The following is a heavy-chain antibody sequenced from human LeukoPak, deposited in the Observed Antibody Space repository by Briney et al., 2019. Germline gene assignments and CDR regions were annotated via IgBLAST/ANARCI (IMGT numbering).Heavy chain of an antibody. CDR1: GGSISSYY. Sequence: SETLSLTCTVSGGSISSYYWSWIRQPAGKGLEWVGRIYTSGSTNYNPSLKSRVTMSVDTSKNQFSLKLSSVTPEDTAVYYCARWVHKLAHFDSWGQGTQVTVSS. D-gene: IGHD1-1*01. CDR3: ARWVHKLAHFDS. V-gene: IGHV4-4*07. CDR2: IYTSGST. J-gene: IGHJ4*02.